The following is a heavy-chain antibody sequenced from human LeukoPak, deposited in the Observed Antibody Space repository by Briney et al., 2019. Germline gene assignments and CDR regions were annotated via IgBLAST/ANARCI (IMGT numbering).Heavy chain of an antibody. CDR2: IYYSGST. CDR3: ARTPGLAGYIHFDY. Sequence: SQTLSLTCTVSGDSISSGGYYWSWIRQHPGKGLEWIGYIYYSGSTYYNPSLKSRVTISVDTYNNQFSLELSSVTAADTAVYYCARTPGLAGYIHFDYWGQGTLVTVSS. CDR1: GDSISSGGYY. V-gene: IGHV4-31*03. D-gene: IGHD5-24*01. J-gene: IGHJ4*02.